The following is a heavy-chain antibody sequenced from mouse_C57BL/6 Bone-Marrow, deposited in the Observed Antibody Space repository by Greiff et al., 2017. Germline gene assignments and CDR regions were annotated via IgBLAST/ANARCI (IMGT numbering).Heavy chain of an antibody. V-gene: IGHV1-4*01. CDR3: AHQNAMDN. CDR1: GYTFTSYT. CDR2: INPSSGYT. J-gene: IGHJ4*01. Sequence: QVQLQPSGAELARPGASVKMSCTASGYTFTSYTMHWVHQRPGQGLSWLGYINPSSGYTKYNQKFKDKAILTADQSSSTAYMQLSSLTSEDSAVYYCAHQNAMDNGGQGTSVT.